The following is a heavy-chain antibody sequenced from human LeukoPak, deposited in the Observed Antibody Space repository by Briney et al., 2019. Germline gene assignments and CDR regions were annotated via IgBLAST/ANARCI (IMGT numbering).Heavy chain of an antibody. CDR3: ARIVYYDSSGYGNAFDI. CDR2: IYASGST. CDR1: GGSISRYF. Sequence: SETLSLTCTVSGGSISRYFWTWIRQPPGKGLEWIGYIYASGSTNYNPSLKSRVTISVDTSKTQFSLKLSSVTAADTAVYYCARIVYYDSSGYGNAFDIWGQGTIVTVSS. J-gene: IGHJ3*02. D-gene: IGHD3-22*01. V-gene: IGHV4-4*09.